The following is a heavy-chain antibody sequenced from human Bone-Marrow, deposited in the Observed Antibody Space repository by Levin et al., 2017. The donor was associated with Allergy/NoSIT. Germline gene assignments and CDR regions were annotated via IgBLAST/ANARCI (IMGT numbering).Heavy chain of an antibody. CDR2: IEGDGRST. V-gene: IGHV3-74*01. CDR1: GFTFSGFW. J-gene: IGHJ5*02. D-gene: IGHD3-16*01. CDR3: TRDFRNLGFDP. Sequence: QPGGSLRLSCADSGFTFSGFWMHWVRQAPGKGLVWVARIEGDGRSTTYADSVKGRFTISRDNVKSTLYLQMDNLRAEDTAVYYCTRDFRNLGFDPWGQGTLVTVSS.